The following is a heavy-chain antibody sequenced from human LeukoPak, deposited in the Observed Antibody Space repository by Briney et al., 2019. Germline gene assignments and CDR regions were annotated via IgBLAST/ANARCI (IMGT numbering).Heavy chain of an antibody. CDR1: GFTVSSNY. Sequence: PGGSLRLSCAASGFTVSSNYMSWVRQAPGKGLEWVSVIYSGGSTYYADSVKGRFTISRDNSKNTLYLQMNSLRAEDTAVYYCARGDYYDSSGYPPGVFDYWGQGTLVTVSS. V-gene: IGHV3-66*01. CDR3: ARGDYYDSSGYPPGVFDY. J-gene: IGHJ4*02. D-gene: IGHD3-22*01. CDR2: IYSGGST.